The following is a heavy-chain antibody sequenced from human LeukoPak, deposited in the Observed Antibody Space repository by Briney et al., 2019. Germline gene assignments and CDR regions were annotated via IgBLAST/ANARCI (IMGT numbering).Heavy chain of an antibody. V-gene: IGHV3-9*01. CDR2: ISWNSGSI. CDR3: AKDPNPGLRGTGYFQH. D-gene: IGHD3-16*01. J-gene: IGHJ1*01. CDR1: GFTFDDYA. Sequence: PGGSLRLSCAASGFTFDDYAMHWVRQAPGKGLEWVSGISWNSGSIGYADSVKGRFTISRDNAKNSLYLQMNSLRAEDTALYYCAKDPNPGLRGTGYFQHWGQGTLVTVSS.